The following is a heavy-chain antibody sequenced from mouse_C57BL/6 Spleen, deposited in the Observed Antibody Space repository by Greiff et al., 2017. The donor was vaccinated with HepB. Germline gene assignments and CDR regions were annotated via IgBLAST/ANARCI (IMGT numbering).Heavy chain of an antibody. CDR1: AYTFAGYW. CDR3: ARSDGYPYYFDY. J-gene: IGHJ2*01. CDR2: ILTGSDST. Sequence: QVQLRVSGAELMKPGASVKLSCKATAYTFAGYWIGWVKQMPVHVLGWIGAILTGSDSTNYNEKFKGKATFTADTSSNTAYMQLSSLTTEDSAIYYCARSDGYPYYFDYWGQGTTLTVSS. V-gene: IGHV1-9*01. D-gene: IGHD2-3*01.